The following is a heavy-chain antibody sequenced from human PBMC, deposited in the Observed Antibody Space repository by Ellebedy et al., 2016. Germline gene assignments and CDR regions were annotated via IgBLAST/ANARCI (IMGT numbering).Heavy chain of an antibody. Sequence: GGSLRLXXAASGFTFSSYGMNWVRQAPGKGLQWVSLISWDARDTYYADSVKGRFTISRDNSKNSLYLQMNSLRTEDTALYYCAKNSGSGTLFDYWGQGTLVTVSS. V-gene: IGHV3-43*02. D-gene: IGHD3-10*01. CDR2: ISWDARDT. CDR1: GFTFSSYG. J-gene: IGHJ4*02. CDR3: AKNSGSGTLFDY.